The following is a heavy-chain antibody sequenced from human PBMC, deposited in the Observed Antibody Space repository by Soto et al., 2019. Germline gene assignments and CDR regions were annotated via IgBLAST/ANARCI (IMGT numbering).Heavy chain of an antibody. CDR1: GGSLNSGAYY. CDR2: IYHSGST. D-gene: IGHD2-2*01. CDR3: ASRYCISTSCYVGYYGMDV. V-gene: IGHV4-39*07. J-gene: IGHJ6*02. Sequence: SETLSLTCTVSGGSLNSGAYYWSWIRKPPGKGLEWIGEIYHSGSTNYNPSLKSRVTISVDKSKNQFSLKLSSVTAADTAVYYCASRYCISTSCYVGYYGMDVWGQGTTVTVSS.